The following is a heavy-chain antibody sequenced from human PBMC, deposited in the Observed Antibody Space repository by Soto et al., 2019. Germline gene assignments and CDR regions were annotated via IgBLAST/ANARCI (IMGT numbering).Heavy chain of an antibody. CDR2: IKQDGSEK. J-gene: IGHJ6*02. Sequence: GGSLRLSCAASGFTFSSYWMSWVRQAPGKGLEWVANIKQDGSEKYYVDSVKGRFTISRDNAKNSLYLQMNSLRAEDTAVYYCAREDYDILTGYSYYYYYGMDVWGQGTTVTVSS. V-gene: IGHV3-7*03. D-gene: IGHD3-9*01. CDR3: AREDYDILTGYSYYYYYGMDV. CDR1: GFTFSSYW.